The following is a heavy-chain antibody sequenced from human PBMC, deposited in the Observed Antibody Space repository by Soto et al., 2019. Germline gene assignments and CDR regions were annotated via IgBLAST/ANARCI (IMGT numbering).Heavy chain of an antibody. CDR2: IYHSGST. V-gene: IGHV4-4*02. CDR1: GGSISSSNW. CDR3: ARFYDILTGYKPYYYYYGMDV. Sequence: PSETLSLTCAVSGGSISSSNWWSWVRQPPGKGLEWIGEIYHSGSTNYNPSLKSRVTISVDKSKNQFSLKLSSVTAADTAVYYCARFYDILTGYKPYYYYYGMDVWGQGNTVTVSS. D-gene: IGHD3-9*01. J-gene: IGHJ6*02.